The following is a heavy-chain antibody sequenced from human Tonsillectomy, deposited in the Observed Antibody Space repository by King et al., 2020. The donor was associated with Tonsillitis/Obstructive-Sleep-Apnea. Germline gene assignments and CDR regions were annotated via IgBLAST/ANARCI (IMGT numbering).Heavy chain of an antibody. V-gene: IGHV3-64D*06. CDR2: ISSNGGSA. J-gene: IGHJ4*02. CDR1: GFTFSSYA. D-gene: IGHD3-10*01. Sequence: VQLVESGGGLVQPGGSLRLSCSASGFTFSSYAMHWVRQTPGKGLDYVSGISSNGGSAYYADSVKGRITISRDNSKNTLYLQMNSLRAEDTAVYYCVKLGGFGEFLSWGPGTLFTVSS. CDR3: VKLGGFGEFLS.